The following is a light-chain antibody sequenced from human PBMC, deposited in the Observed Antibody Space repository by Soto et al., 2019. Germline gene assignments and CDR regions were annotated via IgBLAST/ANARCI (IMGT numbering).Light chain of an antibody. CDR1: QSISSW. J-gene: IGKJ1*01. CDR2: KAS. V-gene: IGKV1-5*03. CDR3: QHYNSYSEA. Sequence: DIQMTQSPSTLSASVGDRVTSTCRASQSISSWLAWYQQKPGKAPKLLIYKASTLESGVPSNFSGSGSGTEFTLTISSLQPDDFATYYCQHYNSYSEAFGQGTKVDI.